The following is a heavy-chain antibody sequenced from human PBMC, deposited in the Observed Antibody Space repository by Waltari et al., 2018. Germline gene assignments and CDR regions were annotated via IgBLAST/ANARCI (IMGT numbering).Heavy chain of an antibody. D-gene: IGHD2-8*02. J-gene: IGHJ6*03. CDR2: FDRGDGQT. Sequence: QVQVVQSGPEAMKPGPPLKASCKVPDYTPGEFPTRWVRKPRRKGLEWIGRFDRGDGQTTSAPKFLGRLIMTEDTSTDTAYMELSSLRSEDTAVYYCHLLGRDIVLAGATPSYYSYIDVWGRGTSVTVSS. V-gene: IGHV1-24*01. CDR1: DYTPGEFP. CDR3: HLLGRDIVLAGATPSYYSYIDV.